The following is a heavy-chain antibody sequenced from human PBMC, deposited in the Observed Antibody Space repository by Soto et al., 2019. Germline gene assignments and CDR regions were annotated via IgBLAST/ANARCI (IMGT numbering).Heavy chain of an antibody. CDR3: ARSASIYCSGGSCSYYDMDV. CDR1: GYTFNSYG. CDR2: ISAYKGNT. V-gene: IGHV1-18*01. Sequence: QVQLVQSGAEVKKPGASVKVSCKASGYTFNSYGISWVRQAPGQGLEWMGWISAYKGNTNYAQKLQGRVTMTTDPSTSTVYMELRSLRSDDTAVYYCARSASIYCSGGSCSYYDMDVWGQGTTVIVSS. D-gene: IGHD2-15*01. J-gene: IGHJ6*02.